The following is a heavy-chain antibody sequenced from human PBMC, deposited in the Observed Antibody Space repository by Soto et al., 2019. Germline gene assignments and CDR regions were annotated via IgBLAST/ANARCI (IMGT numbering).Heavy chain of an antibody. D-gene: IGHD5-12*01. CDR2: IYYGGST. CDR3: ARRTVATETFDY. Sequence: SETLSLTCAVSGGSISSSYYWCWIRQPPGRGLEWIGFIYYGGSTNYNPSLNSRVTISVDTSKNQFSLTVTSVTAADTAVYYCARRTVATETFDYWGQGTPVTVSS. CDR1: GGSISSSYY. V-gene: IGHV4-59*08. J-gene: IGHJ4*02.